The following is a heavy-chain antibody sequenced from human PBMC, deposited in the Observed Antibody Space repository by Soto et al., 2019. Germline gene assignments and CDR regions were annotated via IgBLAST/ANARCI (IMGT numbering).Heavy chain of an antibody. CDR3: ARDYRAAGTGYYGMDV. J-gene: IGHJ6*02. V-gene: IGHV1-2*04. CDR2: INPNSGGT. CDR1: GYTFTGYY. D-gene: IGHD6-13*01. Sequence: ASVKFSCKASGYTFTGYYMHWVRQAPGQGLEWMGWINPNSGGTNYAQKFQGWVTMTRDTSISTAYMELSRLRSDDTAVYYCARDYRAAGTGYYGMDVWGQGTTVTVS.